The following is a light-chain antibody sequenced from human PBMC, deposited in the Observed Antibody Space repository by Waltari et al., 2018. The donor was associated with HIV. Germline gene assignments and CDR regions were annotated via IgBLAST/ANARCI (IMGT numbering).Light chain of an antibody. Sequence: SYVLTQPPSVSVAPGKTARIPCGGNNIGTKSLHWYQQKPGQAPVLVIYYDSDRPSGIPERFSGSNSGNSATLTIIRVEAGDEADYYCQVWDPSGDHLIFGGGTKLTVL. CDR2: YDS. CDR1: NIGTKS. J-gene: IGLJ2*01. V-gene: IGLV3-21*04. CDR3: QVWDPSGDHLI.